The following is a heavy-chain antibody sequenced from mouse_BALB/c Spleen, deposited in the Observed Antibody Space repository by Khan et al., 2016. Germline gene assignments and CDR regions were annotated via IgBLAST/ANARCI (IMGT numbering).Heavy chain of an antibody. Sequence: VQLQQPGAELVRPGASVKLSCKASGYTFTSYWINWMTQRPGQGLEWIGNIFPSDSYTTYNQKFKDKATLTVDNSSIPAYMQLSSPTSEDSAIYYCTRGESTMIRGFAYWGQGTLVTVSA. J-gene: IGHJ3*01. CDR3: TRGESTMIRGFAY. D-gene: IGHD2-4*01. V-gene: IGHV1-69*02. CDR2: IFPSDSYT. CDR1: GYTFTSYW.